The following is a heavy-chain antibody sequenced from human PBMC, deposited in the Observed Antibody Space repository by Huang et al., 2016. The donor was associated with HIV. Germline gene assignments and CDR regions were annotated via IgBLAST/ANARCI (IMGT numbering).Heavy chain of an antibody. CDR1: GYTFTSFG. D-gene: IGHD3-22*01. Sequence: QVHLVQSGPEVKKPGASVKVSCKASGYTFTSFGISWVRQAPGQGLEWMGSSSAHKGDTKDAKKFRVRVTMTTDTSTRTAHMELRSLRSDDSAVYYCVVDDTSGYFSSDYWGQGTLVTVSS. J-gene: IGHJ4*02. V-gene: IGHV1-18*04. CDR3: VVDDTSGYFSSDY. CDR2: SSAHKGDT.